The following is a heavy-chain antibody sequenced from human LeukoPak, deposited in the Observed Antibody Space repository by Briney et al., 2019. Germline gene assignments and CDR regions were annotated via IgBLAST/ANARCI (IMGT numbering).Heavy chain of an antibody. CDR3: ARGRYYYGSGRSSAGFDP. J-gene: IGHJ5*02. CDR1: GFTFISYS. Sequence: HSGGSLRLSCAASGFTFISYSMTWVRQAPGKGLEWVSYINSGSSTMYYADSVKGRFTISRDNGKTSLYLQMNSLRDEDTAVYYCARGRYYYGSGRSSAGFDPWGQGTLVTVSS. V-gene: IGHV3-48*02. D-gene: IGHD3-10*01. CDR2: INSGSSTM.